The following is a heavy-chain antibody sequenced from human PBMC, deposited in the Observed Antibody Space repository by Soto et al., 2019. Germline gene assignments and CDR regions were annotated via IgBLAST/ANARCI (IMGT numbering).Heavy chain of an antibody. D-gene: IGHD3-9*01. CDR1: GYTFTSYD. Sequence: GASVKVSCKASGYTFTSYDINWLRQATGQGLEWMGWMNPNSGNTGYAQKFQGRVTMTRNTSISTAYMELSSLRSEDTAVYYCARGWSILTGYYYYYYYGMDVWGQGTTVTVSS. V-gene: IGHV1-8*01. CDR3: ARGWSILTGYYYYYYYGMDV. J-gene: IGHJ6*02. CDR2: MNPNSGNT.